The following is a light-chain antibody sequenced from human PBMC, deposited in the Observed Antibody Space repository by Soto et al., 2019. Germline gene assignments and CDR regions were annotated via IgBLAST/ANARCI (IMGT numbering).Light chain of an antibody. CDR3: QQRLNWPPG. V-gene: IGKV3D-20*02. CDR1: QSVSSSY. Sequence: EIVLTQSPGTLSLSPGEGATLSCRASQSVSSSYLAWYQQKPGQAPRLLIFGASSRATGIPARFSGSRSGTDFTLTISDLEPADFGLYYCQQRLNWPPGFGQGTKVDIK. J-gene: IGKJ1*01. CDR2: GAS.